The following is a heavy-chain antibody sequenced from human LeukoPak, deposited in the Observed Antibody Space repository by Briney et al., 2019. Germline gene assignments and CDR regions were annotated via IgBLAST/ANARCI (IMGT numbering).Heavy chain of an antibody. CDR3: ARDGMSDYDYFDY. Sequence: GGSLRLLSATTVFNFSDYYMSWIRPAPGKGIESGSYISSSTSYTNYADSVKGRFTISRDNAKNSLYLHMNSLRAEDTAVYYCARDGMSDYDYFDYWGQGTLVTVSS. V-gene: IGHV3-11*05. D-gene: IGHD5-12*01. J-gene: IGHJ4*02. CDR2: ISSSTSYT. CDR1: VFNFSDYY.